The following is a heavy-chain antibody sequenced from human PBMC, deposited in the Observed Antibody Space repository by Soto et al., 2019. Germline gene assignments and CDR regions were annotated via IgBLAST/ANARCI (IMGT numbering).Heavy chain of an antibody. J-gene: IGHJ4*02. D-gene: IGHD4-17*01. V-gene: IGHV3-48*01. CDR1: GFTFSSYS. CDR3: AVRYGDPAYYFDY. CDR2: ISSSSSTI. Sequence: EVQLVESGGGLVQPGGSLRLSCAASGFTFSSYSMNWVRQAPGKGLEWVSYISSSSSTIYYADSVKGRFTISRDNAKNSLYLQMNSLRAEDTAVYYCAVRYGDPAYYFDYWGQGILVTVSS.